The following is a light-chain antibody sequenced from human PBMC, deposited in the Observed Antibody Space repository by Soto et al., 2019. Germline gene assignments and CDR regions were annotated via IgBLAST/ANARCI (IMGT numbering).Light chain of an antibody. CDR1: QSVRDSY. V-gene: IGKV3-20*01. CDR3: QQYGSSPYT. Sequence: EILLTQSPGTLALSPGERATLSCRASQSVRDSYLAWYQQKPGPAPRLPIYGASGRATGIPDRFSGSGSGTDFTLTISRLEPEDFAVYYCQQYGSSPYTFGQGTKLEI. J-gene: IGKJ2*01. CDR2: GAS.